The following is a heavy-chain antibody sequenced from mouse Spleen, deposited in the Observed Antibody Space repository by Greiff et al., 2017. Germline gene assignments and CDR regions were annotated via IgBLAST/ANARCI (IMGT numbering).Heavy chain of an antibody. Sequence: QVQLQQSGAELVRPGTSVKISCKASGYTFTSYTMNWVKQRPGQGLEWIGYINPSSGYTKYNQKFKDKATLTADKSSSTAYMQLSSLTSEDSAVYYCARGGYGNYEGWFAYWGQGTLVTVSA. V-gene: IGHV1-4*01. CDR1: GYTFTSYT. CDR3: ARGGYGNYEGWFAY. D-gene: IGHD2-1*01. CDR2: INPSSGYT. J-gene: IGHJ3*01.